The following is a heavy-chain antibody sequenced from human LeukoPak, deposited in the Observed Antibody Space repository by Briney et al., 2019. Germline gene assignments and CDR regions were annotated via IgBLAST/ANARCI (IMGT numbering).Heavy chain of an antibody. CDR1: GFTFSSYG. D-gene: IGHD6-13*01. Sequence: GGSLRLSCAASGFTFSSYGMHWVRQAPGKGLEWVAVIWYDGSNKYYADSVKGRFTISRDNSTTTLYLQMNRLSAEAKAVYYCARDSGQLYYYGMDVWGQGTTVTVSS. V-gene: IGHV3-33*01. CDR2: IWYDGSNK. J-gene: IGHJ6*02. CDR3: ARDSGQLYYYGMDV.